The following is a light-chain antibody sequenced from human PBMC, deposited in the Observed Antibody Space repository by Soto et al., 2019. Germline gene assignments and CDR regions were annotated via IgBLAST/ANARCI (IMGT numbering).Light chain of an antibody. CDR3: QQYRNWPRT. CDR2: GAS. J-gene: IGKJ1*01. V-gene: IGKV3-15*01. Sequence: EIVMTQSPATRSVSPVERATLSFRASQSVDINLAWYQQRAGQAPRLLVYGASTKATDMPGRFSGRGSGTEFTLTINNLQSEDFAVYYCQQYRNWPRTFGQGTKVDIK. CDR1: QSVDIN.